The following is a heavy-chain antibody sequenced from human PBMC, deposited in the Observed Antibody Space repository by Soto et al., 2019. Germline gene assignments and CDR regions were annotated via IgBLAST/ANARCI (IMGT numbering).Heavy chain of an antibody. CDR1: GYTFTTYG. Sequence: ASAKGSCKASGYTFTTYGISWVRQAPGQGLDWMGWITTHNGNTNFEQKIQGRVTMTTDTSTSTAYMELRSLRSDDTAVYYCAKAGEPYYYGSGSYVSLDYWGQGTLVTVSS. CDR3: AKAGEPYYYGSGSYVSLDY. D-gene: IGHD3-10*01. V-gene: IGHV1-18*04. J-gene: IGHJ4*02. CDR2: ITTHNGNT.